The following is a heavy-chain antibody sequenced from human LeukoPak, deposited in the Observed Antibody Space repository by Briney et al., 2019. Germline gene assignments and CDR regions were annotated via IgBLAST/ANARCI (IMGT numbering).Heavy chain of an antibody. V-gene: IGHV3-21*01. J-gene: IGHJ4*02. CDR1: GFTFSSYS. D-gene: IGHD3-3*01. Sequence: GRSLRLSCAASGFTFSSYSMNWVRQAPGKGLEWVSSISTSSSYIYYADSVKGRFTISRDNAKDSLYLQMNNLRAEDTAVYYCARNDFWSGIGIDYWGQGTLVTVSS. CDR2: ISTSSSYI. CDR3: ARNDFWSGIGIDY.